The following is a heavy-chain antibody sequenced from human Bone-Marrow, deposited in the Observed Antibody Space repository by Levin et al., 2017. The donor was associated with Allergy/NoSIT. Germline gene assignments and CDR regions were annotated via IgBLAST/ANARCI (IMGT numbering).Heavy chain of an antibody. V-gene: IGHV4-59*01. CDR3: ARLNNDYNNFPFDY. CDR1: GGSISSYY. Sequence: RASETLSLTCTVSGGSISSYYWSWIRQPPGKGLEWIAYIYYSGSTNYNPSLKSRVTISVDTSKNQFSLKLSSVTAADTAVYYCARLNNDYNNFPFDYWGQGTLVTVSS. J-gene: IGHJ4*02. D-gene: IGHD4-11*01. CDR2: IYYSGST.